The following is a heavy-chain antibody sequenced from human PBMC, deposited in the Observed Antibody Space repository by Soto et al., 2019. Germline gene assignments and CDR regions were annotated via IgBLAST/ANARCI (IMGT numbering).Heavy chain of an antibody. Sequence: QVQLVQSASEVMKPGASVKVSCKASGYTVIRYGITWVRKAPGQRLEWMGWISPYNDQTIYAQKLQGRVTMTADTSTRTVYMQLRSLKSDDTAVYYCARGGYYDNVWGKLSHYGLDVWGQGTSVTVSS. CDR2: ISPYNDQT. V-gene: IGHV1-18*01. D-gene: IGHD3-16*01. J-gene: IGHJ6*02. CDR1: GYTVIRYG. CDR3: ARGGYYDNVWGKLSHYGLDV.